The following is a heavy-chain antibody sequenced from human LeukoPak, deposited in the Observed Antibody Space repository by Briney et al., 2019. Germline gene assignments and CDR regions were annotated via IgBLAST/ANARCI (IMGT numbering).Heavy chain of an antibody. CDR3: AKGTTDYGSGYGMDV. CDR2: VSGVSIGGST. V-gene: IGHV3-23*01. CDR1: GFTFRNFG. J-gene: IGHJ6*04. Sequence: GSLRLSCVVSGFTFRNFGMNWVRQAPGKGLEWVSAVSGVSIGGSTFYADSVKGRFTISRDNSKNMLYLQMNSLGVEDTAIYYCAKGTTDYGSGYGMDVWGKGTTVTVSS. D-gene: IGHD3-10*01.